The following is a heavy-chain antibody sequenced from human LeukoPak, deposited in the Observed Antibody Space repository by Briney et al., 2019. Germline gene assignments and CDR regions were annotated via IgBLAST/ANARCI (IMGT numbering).Heavy chain of an antibody. Sequence: PSETLSLTCTVSGGSISSSSYYWGWIRQPPGKGLEWIGSIYYSGSTYYNPSLKSRVTISVDTSKNQFSLKLSSVTAADTAAYYCARQGYSSGWYMGDYFDYWGQGTLVTVSS. D-gene: IGHD6-19*01. CDR1: GGSISSSSYY. CDR3: ARQGYSSGWYMGDYFDY. V-gene: IGHV4-39*01. J-gene: IGHJ4*02. CDR2: IYYSGST.